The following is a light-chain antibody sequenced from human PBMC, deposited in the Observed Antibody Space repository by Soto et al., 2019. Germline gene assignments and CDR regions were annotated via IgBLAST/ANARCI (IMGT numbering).Light chain of an antibody. J-gene: IGKJ5*01. CDR2: DAS. CDR1: QGVSRH. CDR3: QQRRNWPIT. Sequence: EIVLTQSPATLSLSPGERATLSCRASQGVSRHLAWYQQKPGQAPILLIYDASTRATGIPARFSGSGSGTDFTLTISSLEPEDFAVYYCQQRRNWPITFGQGTRLEIK. V-gene: IGKV3-11*01.